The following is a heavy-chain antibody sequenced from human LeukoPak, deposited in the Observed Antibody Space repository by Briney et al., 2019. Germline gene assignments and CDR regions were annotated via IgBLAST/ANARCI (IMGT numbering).Heavy chain of an antibody. V-gene: IGHV3-74*01. CDR3: ARDLGDGTPFDH. J-gene: IGHJ4*02. CDR1: GFTFSSFW. Sequence: PGGSLRLSCAASGFTFSSFWMHWVRQPPGKGLVWVSRITSDGSSTRSADSVKGRFTTSRDNAKNTLYLQLNSLRVEDTATYFCARDLGDGTPFDHWGQGTLVTVSS. CDR2: ITSDGSST. D-gene: IGHD1-7*01.